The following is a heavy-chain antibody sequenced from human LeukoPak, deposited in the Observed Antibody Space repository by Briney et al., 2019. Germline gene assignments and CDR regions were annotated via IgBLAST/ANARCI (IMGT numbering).Heavy chain of an antibody. CDR3: ASAGWFGESDYFDY. J-gene: IGHJ4*02. CDR2: INPNSGGT. D-gene: IGHD3-10*01. CDR1: GYTFTGYY. V-gene: IGHV1-2*06. Sequence: ASVKVSCTASGYTFTGYYMHWVRQAPGQGLEWMGRINPNSGGTNYAQKFQGRVTMTRDTSISTAYMELSRLRSDDTAVYYCASAGWFGESDYFDYWGQGTLVTVSS.